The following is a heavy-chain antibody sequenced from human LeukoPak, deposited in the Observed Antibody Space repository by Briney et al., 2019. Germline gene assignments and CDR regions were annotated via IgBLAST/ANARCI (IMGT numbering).Heavy chain of an antibody. Sequence: GGSLRLSCVASEFTFSNYWMHWVRQAPGKGLEWVANINQDGSQKYYVDSVKGRFTISRDNAKDSLYLQMNSLRAEDTAVYYCAQLRILWGQGTLVTVSS. CDR2: INQDGSQK. J-gene: IGHJ4*02. V-gene: IGHV3-7*01. D-gene: IGHD1-26*01. CDR1: EFTFSNYW. CDR3: AQLRIL.